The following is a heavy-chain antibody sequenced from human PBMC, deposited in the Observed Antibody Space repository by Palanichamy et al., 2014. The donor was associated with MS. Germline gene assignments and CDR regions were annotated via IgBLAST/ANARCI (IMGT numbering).Heavy chain of an antibody. V-gene: IGHV7-4-1*02. CDR2: INTNTGNP. J-gene: IGHJ1*01. CDR3: ARQRGVEMATISRYGYFQH. CDR1: GYTFTSYA. D-gene: IGHD5-24*01. Sequence: QVQLVQSGSELKKPGASVKVSCKASGYTFTSYAMNWVRQAPGQGLEWMGWINTNTGNPTYAQGVTGRLVFFLDTSVSTAYLQISSLKAEDTAVYYCARQRGVEMATISRYGYFQHWGQGTLVTVSS.